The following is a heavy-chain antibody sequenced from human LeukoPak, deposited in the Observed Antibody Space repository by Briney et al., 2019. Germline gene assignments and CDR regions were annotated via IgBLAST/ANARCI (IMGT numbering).Heavy chain of an antibody. V-gene: IGHV3-48*02. CDR1: GFAFSDYS. CDR3: ARVHRGYSYGRLDY. D-gene: IGHD5-18*01. Sequence: PGGSLRLSCAASGFAFSDYSMNWVRQAPGKGLEWVSHISSSDNTIHYADSVKGRFTISRDNAKNSLYLEMNSLRDEDTAVYYCARVHRGYSYGRLDYWGQGTLVTVSS. CDR2: ISSSDNTI. J-gene: IGHJ4*02.